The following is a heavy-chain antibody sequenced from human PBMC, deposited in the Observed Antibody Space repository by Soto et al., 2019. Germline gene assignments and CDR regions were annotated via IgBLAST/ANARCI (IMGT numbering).Heavy chain of an antibody. V-gene: IGHV6-1*01. CDR2: TYYRSKWYN. D-gene: IGHD6-13*01. Sequence: SQTLSLTCVISGDSVSSNSAAWSRIRQSPSRGLEWLGRTYYRSKWYNDYAVSVKSRITINPDTSRNQFSLQLNSVIPEDTAVYYCARSISAAATYNWFDHWGQGTLVTVSS. J-gene: IGHJ5*02. CDR1: GDSVSSNSAA. CDR3: ARSISAAATYNWFDH.